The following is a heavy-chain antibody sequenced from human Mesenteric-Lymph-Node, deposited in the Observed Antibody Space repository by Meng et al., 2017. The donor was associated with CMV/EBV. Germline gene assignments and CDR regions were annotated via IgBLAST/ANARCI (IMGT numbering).Heavy chain of an antibody. CDR2: IGSSGTTT. J-gene: IGHJ4*02. V-gene: IGHV3-11*01. CDR1: GFTFSDYY. CDR3: ASLGYCSSTSCY. Sequence: GESLKISCAASGFTFSDYYMSWIRQAPGKGLEWVSYIGSSGTTTDYADSVKVRFTISRDNAKNSLYLQMKSLRAEDTAVYYCASLGYCSSTSCYWGQGTLVTVSS. D-gene: IGHD2-2*01.